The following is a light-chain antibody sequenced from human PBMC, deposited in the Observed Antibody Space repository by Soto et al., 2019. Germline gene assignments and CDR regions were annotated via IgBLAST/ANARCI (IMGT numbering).Light chain of an antibody. CDR3: SSYAGSNNHVV. V-gene: IGLV2-8*01. CDR2: EVS. CDR1: SSDVGGYNY. Sequence: QSALTQPPSASGSPGQSVTISCTGTSSDVGGYNYVYWYQQHPGKAPKLMIYEVSKRPSGVPDRFSGSKSGNTASLTVSGLQAEDEADYYCSSYAGSNNHVVFGGGTKLTGL. J-gene: IGLJ2*01.